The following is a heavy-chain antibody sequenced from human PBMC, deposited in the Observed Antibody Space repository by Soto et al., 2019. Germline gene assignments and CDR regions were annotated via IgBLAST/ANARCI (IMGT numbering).Heavy chain of an antibody. CDR2: ISYDGSNK. V-gene: IGHV3-30*18. Sequence: QVQLVESGGGVVQPGRSLRLSCAASGFTFSSYGMHWVRQAPGKGLEWVAVISYDGSNKYYADSVKGRFTISRDNSKNTLYLQMNRLRAEDTAVYYCAKDNVLGQWLPDYWGQGNLVTVSS. D-gene: IGHD6-19*01. CDR3: AKDNVLGQWLPDY. CDR1: GFTFSSYG. J-gene: IGHJ4*02.